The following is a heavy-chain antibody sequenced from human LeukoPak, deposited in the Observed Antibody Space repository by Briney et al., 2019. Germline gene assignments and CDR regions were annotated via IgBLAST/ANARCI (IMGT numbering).Heavy chain of an antibody. Sequence: GGSLRLSCAASGFTFSSYSMNWVRQAPGKGLEWVSSISSSSDYIYYADSLKGRFIISRDNAKNSLYLQMNSLRAEDTAVYYCAREEGGAGLYGFDIWGQGTMVTVSS. CDR3: AREEGGAGLYGFDI. J-gene: IGHJ3*02. CDR2: ISSSSDYI. V-gene: IGHV3-21*01. CDR1: GFTFSSYS. D-gene: IGHD1-26*01.